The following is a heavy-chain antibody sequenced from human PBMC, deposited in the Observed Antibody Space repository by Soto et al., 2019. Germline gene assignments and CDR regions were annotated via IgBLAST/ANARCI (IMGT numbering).Heavy chain of an antibody. J-gene: IGHJ4*02. V-gene: IGHV1-69*02. CDR3: ARATMVRGVITIDY. D-gene: IGHD3-10*01. CDR2: IIPILGIA. Sequence: QVQLVQSGAEVKKPGSSVKVSCKASGGTFSSYTISWVRQAPGQGLEWMGRIIPILGIANYAQKFQGRVTHTADKSTSTAYMELSSLRSEDTAVYYCARATMVRGVITIDYWGQGTLVTVSS. CDR1: GGTFSSYT.